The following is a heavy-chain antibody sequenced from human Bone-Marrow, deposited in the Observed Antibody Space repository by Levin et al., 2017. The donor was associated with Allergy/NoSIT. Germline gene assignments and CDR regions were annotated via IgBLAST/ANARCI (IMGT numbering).Heavy chain of an antibody. CDR1: GFTFSGSA. D-gene: IGHD1-7*01. CDR2: IRSKANSYAT. Sequence: KVSCAASGFTFSGSAMHWVRQASGKGLEWVGRIRSKANSYATAYAASVKGRFTISRDDSKNTAYLQMNSLKTEDTAVYYCTSPFITGTTFYYYYYMDVWGKGTTVTVSS. J-gene: IGHJ6*03. V-gene: IGHV3-73*01. CDR3: TSPFITGTTFYYYYYMDV.